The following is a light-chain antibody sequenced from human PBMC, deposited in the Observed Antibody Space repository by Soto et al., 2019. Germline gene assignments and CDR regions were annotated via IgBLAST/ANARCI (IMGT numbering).Light chain of an antibody. J-gene: IGKJ2*01. CDR2: GAS. Sequence: EVVMTQSPGTLSLSPGERATLSCRASQSVSNNYLAWYQQRPGHAPRLLIYGASKRATGTPDKFSGSGSGTDFTLSVNRLEPEDVAVYYCQQYGSTPYTFGQGTKLEIE. CDR1: QSVSNNY. CDR3: QQYGSTPYT. V-gene: IGKV3-20*01.